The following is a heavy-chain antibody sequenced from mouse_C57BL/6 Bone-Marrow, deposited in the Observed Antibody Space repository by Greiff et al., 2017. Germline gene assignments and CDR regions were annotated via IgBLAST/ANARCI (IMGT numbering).Heavy chain of an antibody. CDR3: ARSFDYDDYTMDY. CDR2: MHPNGGSP. Sequence: QVQLQQPGAELVKPGASVKLSCKASGYTFTNYWMHWVKQRPGQGLEWIGMMHPNGGSPDYNEKFKSEATLSVDTSSRTAYMELSSLTSEDSAVYYSARSFDYDDYTMDYWGQGTSVTVSS. CDR1: GYTFTNYW. V-gene: IGHV1-64*01. J-gene: IGHJ4*01. D-gene: IGHD2-4*01.